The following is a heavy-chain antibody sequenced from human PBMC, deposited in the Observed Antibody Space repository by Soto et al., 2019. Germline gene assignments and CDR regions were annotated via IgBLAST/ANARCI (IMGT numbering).Heavy chain of an antibody. V-gene: IGHV3-74*01. J-gene: IGHJ4*01. CDR2: INSDGSST. D-gene: IGHD6-19*01. CDR3: ANSGWFRVPYY. Sequence: PGGSLRLSCAASGFTFSSYWMHWVRHAPGKGLVWVSRINSDGSSTSYADSVKGRFTISRDNAKNTLYLQMNSLRAEDTAVYYCANSGWFRVPYYRAQGTLVTVSS. CDR1: GFTFSSYW.